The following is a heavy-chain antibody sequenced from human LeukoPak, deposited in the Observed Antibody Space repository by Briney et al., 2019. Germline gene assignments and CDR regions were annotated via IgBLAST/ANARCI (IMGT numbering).Heavy chain of an antibody. CDR3: AIHWGYSNHFDY. CDR2: IYYSGST. Sequence: SETLSLTCTVSGGSISSSSYYWGWIRQPPGKGLEWIGSIYYSGSTYYNPSLKSRVTISVDTSKNQFSLKLSSVTAADTAVYYCAIHWGYSNHFDYWGQGTLVTVSS. V-gene: IGHV4-39*01. D-gene: IGHD4-11*01. J-gene: IGHJ4*02. CDR1: GGSISSSSYY.